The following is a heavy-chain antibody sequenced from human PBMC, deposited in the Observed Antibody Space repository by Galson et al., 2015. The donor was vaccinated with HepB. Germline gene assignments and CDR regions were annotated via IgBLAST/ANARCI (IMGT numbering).Heavy chain of an antibody. D-gene: IGHD2-15*01. CDR1: GGSISSYY. CDR3: ARVGYCSGGSCYSGMYYFDY. CDR2: IYYSGST. V-gene: IGHV4-59*01. Sequence: TLSLTCTVSGGSISSYYWSWIRQPPGKGLEWIGYIYYSGSTNYNPSLKSRVTISVDTSKNQFSLKLSSVTAADTAVYYCARVGYCSGGSCYSGMYYFDYWGQGTLVTVSS. J-gene: IGHJ4*02.